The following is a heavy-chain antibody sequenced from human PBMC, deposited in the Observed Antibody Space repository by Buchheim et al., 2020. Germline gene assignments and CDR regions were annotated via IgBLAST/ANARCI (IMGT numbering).Heavy chain of an antibody. Sequence: VQLVESGGGVVQPGRSLRLSCAASGFTFSSYGMHWVRQAPGKGLEWVAVIWLDGSNKYYADSVKGRFTISRDNSKNTLYLQMNSLRDEDTAVYYCARDGQAIPLDVWGQGTT. V-gene: IGHV3-33*01. CDR1: GFTFSSYG. CDR2: IWLDGSNK. CDR3: ARDGQAIPLDV. D-gene: IGHD2-21*01. J-gene: IGHJ6*02.